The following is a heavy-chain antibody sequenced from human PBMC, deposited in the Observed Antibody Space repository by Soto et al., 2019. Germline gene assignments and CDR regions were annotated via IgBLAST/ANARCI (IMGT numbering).Heavy chain of an antibody. V-gene: IGHV3-30*03. CDR2: ISYDGSNK. CDR3: ATSGRYGGNAHAQFS. CDR1: GFPFSSYG. J-gene: IGHJ5*02. D-gene: IGHD4-17*01. Sequence: PGGSLRLSCAASGFPFSSYGMHWVRQSPGKGLEWVAVISYDGSNKYYADSVKGRFTISRDNSKNTLYLQMNSLRAEDAAVYYCATSGRYGGNAHAQFSWGQGLLVTVSS.